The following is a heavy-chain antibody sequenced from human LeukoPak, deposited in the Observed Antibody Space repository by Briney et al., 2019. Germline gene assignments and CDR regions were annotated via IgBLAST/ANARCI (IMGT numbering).Heavy chain of an antibody. CDR1: GGSLSVNY. Sequence: PSETLSLTCAVYGGSLSVNYWNWIRQPPGKGLEWIGEINHSGSTNYNPSLKSRVTISVDTSKNQFSLNLSSLAAADTAVYYCTRCGDGYNYQDHWGQGTLVTVSS. CDR3: TRCGDGYNYQDH. J-gene: IGHJ4*02. V-gene: IGHV4-34*01. D-gene: IGHD5-24*01. CDR2: INHSGST.